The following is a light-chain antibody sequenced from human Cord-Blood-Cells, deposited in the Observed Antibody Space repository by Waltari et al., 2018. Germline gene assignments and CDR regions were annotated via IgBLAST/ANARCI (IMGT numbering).Light chain of an antibody. CDR3: QQYYSTPQT. V-gene: IGKV4-1*01. CDR1: QIVLYSSNNKNY. CDR2: WAS. J-gene: IGKJ1*01. Sequence: DIVMTQSPDSLAVSLGERATINCKSSQIVLYSSNNKNYLAWYQQKPGQPPKLLIYWASTRKSGVPDRFSGSGSGTDFTLTISSLQAEDVAVYYCQQYYSTPQTFGQGTKVEIK.